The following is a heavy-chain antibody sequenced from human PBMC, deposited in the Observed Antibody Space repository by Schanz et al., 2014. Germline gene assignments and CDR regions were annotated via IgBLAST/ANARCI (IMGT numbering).Heavy chain of an antibody. Sequence: QVRLVQSGAEVKKPGSSVKVSCKSSGATFNSYAFGWVRQAPGQGFEWVGSIIPPLRQTRYAQKFEERVIITADTSTTTVYMDLASLTSDDTAVYFCARIIDGDYLYWGQGTLVTDSS. CDR1: GATFNSYA. CDR2: IIPPLRQT. V-gene: IGHV1-69*04. D-gene: IGHD4-17*01. CDR3: ARIIDGDYLY. J-gene: IGHJ4*02.